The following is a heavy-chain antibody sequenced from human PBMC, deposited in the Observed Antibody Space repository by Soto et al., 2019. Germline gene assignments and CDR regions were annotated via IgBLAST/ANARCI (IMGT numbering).Heavy chain of an antibody. V-gene: IGHV3-23*01. CDR2: INTSGGSS. D-gene: IGHD3-22*01. CDR1: GFTFSSFA. CDR3: ARDTYYYDRSDYYKYGMDV. J-gene: IGHJ6*01. Sequence: GGSLRLSCAASGFTFSSFAMNWVRQAPGKGLECVSTINTSGGSSHYADSVKGRFTISRDNSKNTLYLEMNSLRAEDTAVYYCARDTYYYDRSDYYKYGMDVWGQGTTVTVSS.